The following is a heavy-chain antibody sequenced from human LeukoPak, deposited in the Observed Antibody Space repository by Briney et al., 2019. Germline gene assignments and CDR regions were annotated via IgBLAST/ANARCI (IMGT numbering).Heavy chain of an antibody. Sequence: GGSLRLSCAASGFTFSDYAMHWVRQAPGKELEYVSAISSNGGSIHYANSVKGRFTISRDNSKNTLYLQMNSLRKEDTALYYCARDLMMEGRYFYHYMDVWGKGTTVTVSS. CDR3: ARDLMMEGRYFYHYMDV. D-gene: IGHD2-8*01. CDR2: ISSNGGSI. CDR1: GFTFSDYA. J-gene: IGHJ6*03. V-gene: IGHV3-64*01.